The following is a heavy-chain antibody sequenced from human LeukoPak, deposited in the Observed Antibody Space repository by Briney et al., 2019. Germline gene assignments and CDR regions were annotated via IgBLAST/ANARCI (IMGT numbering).Heavy chain of an antibody. CDR3: ARDRAGYYDSSGHVDY. J-gene: IGHJ4*02. CDR1: GYTFTSYG. D-gene: IGHD3-22*01. CDR2: ISAYNGNT. V-gene: IGHV1-18*01. Sequence: ASVKVSCKASGYTFTSYGISWVRQAPGQGLEWMGWISAYNGNTNYAQKLQGRVTMTTGTSTSTAYMELRSLRSDDTAVYYCARDRAGYYDSSGHVDYWGQGTLVTVSS.